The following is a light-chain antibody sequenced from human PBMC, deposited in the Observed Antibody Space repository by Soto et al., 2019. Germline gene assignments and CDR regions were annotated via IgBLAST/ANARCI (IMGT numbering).Light chain of an antibody. J-gene: IGKJ1*01. CDR1: QSISSW. Sequence: DIQMTQSPSTLSASVGDRVTITFRASQSISSWLSWYQQKPGKAPKLLIYKASSLESGVPTWFSGSGSRTEFTLTISSLQPDDFATYYRQQYNSYWTFGQGTK. CDR3: QQYNSYWT. CDR2: KAS. V-gene: IGKV1-5*03.